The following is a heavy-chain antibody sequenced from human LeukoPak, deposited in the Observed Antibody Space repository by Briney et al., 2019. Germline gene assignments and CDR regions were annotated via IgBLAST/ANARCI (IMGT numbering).Heavy chain of an antibody. CDR1: GGSISSYY. D-gene: IGHD1-26*01. CDR2: IYYSGST. J-gene: IGHJ4*02. V-gene: IGHV4-59*08. CDR3: ARQAREYFDY. Sequence: TSETLSLTCTVSGGSISSYYWSWIRQPPGKGLEWIGYIYYSGSTNYNPSLKSRVTISVDTSKNQFSLKLSSVAAADTAVYYCARQAREYFDYWGQGTLVTVSS.